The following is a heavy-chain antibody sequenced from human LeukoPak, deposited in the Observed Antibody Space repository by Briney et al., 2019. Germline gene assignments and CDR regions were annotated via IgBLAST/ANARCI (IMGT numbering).Heavy chain of an antibody. CDR2: MNPNSGNT. J-gene: IGHJ4*02. CDR1: GYTFTSYD. CDR3: ARGTRGYCSGGSCFSY. D-gene: IGHD2-15*01. V-gene: IGHV1-8*03. Sequence: ASVKVSCKASGYTFTSYDINWVRQATGQGLEWMGWMNPNSGNTGYAQKFQGRVTITRNTSISTAYMELSRLRSEDTAVYYCARGTRGYCSGGSCFSYWGQGTLVTVSS.